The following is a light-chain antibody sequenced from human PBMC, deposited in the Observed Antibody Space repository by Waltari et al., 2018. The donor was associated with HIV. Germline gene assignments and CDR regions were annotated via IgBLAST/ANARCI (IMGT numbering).Light chain of an antibody. CDR1: TGPVTTDPY. Sequence: QAVVTQEPSLTVSPGGTVTLTCASSTGPVTTDPYPYWFQQMPGQAPTTLIFDSYSRHSWTPARFSGSLLGGKAALTLSGAQPEDEADYYCSLFYNTARVFGGGTRLTVL. V-gene: IGLV7-46*01. CDR2: DSY. J-gene: IGLJ2*01. CDR3: SLFYNTARV.